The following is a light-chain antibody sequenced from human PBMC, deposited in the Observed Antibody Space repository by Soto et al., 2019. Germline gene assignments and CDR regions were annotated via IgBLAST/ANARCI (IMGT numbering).Light chain of an antibody. V-gene: IGKV3-20*01. J-gene: IGKJ3*01. CDR3: QQYGSSPRFT. Sequence: EIVLTQSPGTLSLSPGERATLSCRASQSVSSSYLAWYQHKPGQAPRLLIYGASSRATGIPDRFSGSGSGTDFTLTISRLEPADFAVYYCQQYGSSPRFTFGPGTKVDIK. CDR1: QSVSSSY. CDR2: GAS.